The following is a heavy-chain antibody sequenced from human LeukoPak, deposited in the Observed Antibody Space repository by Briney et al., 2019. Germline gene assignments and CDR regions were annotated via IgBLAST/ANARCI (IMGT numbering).Heavy chain of an antibody. V-gene: IGHV3-11*04. CDR3: ASSVSGYYAFDY. CDR2: ISSSGSTI. J-gene: IGHJ4*02. D-gene: IGHD3-22*01. Sequence: GGSLRLSCAASGFTFSDYYMSWIRQAPGKGLEWVSYISSSGSTIYYADSVKGRFTISRDNAKNTLYLQMNSLRAEDTAVYYCASSVSGYYAFDYWGQGTLVTVSS. CDR1: GFTFSDYY.